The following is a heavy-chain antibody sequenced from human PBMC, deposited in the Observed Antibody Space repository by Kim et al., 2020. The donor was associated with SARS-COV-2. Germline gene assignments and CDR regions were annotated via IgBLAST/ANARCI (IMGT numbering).Heavy chain of an antibody. CDR1: GGSISSYY. D-gene: IGHD6-13*01. CDR2: IYYSGST. Sequence: SETLSLTCTVSGGSISSYYWSWIRQPPGKGLEWIGYIYYSGSTNYNPSLKSRVTISVDTSKNQFSLKLSSVTAADTAVYYCARDPGHSSHTNWFDPWGQGTLVTVSS. CDR3: ARDPGHSSHTNWFDP. J-gene: IGHJ5*02. V-gene: IGHV4-59*13.